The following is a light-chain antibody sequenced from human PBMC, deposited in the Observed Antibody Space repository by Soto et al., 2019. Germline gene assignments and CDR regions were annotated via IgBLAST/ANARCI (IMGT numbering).Light chain of an antibody. CDR1: QSVSNNY. CDR3: QQYGSSGT. Sequence: EIVLTQSPGTLSLSPGERATLSCRASQSVSNNYLAWYQQKPGQAPRLLIYGASNRATGIPDRFSGSGSGTDFTLTISRLEPEDFAVDYCQQYGSSGTFGQGTKVDI. CDR2: GAS. V-gene: IGKV3-20*01. J-gene: IGKJ1*01.